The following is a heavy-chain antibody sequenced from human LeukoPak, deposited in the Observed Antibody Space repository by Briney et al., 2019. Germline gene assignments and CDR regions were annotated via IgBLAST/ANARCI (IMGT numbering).Heavy chain of an antibody. CDR2: ISGSGDSA. CDR1: GITFSNYG. CDR3: AKADDIRYFDL. D-gene: IGHD3-22*01. J-gene: IGHJ2*01. V-gene: IGHV3-23*01. Sequence: PGGSLRLSCAASGITFSNYGMSWVRQAPGKGLEWVSAISGSGDSAYYADSVKGRFTISRDNSKNTLYLQMNSLRAEDTAVYYCAKADDIRYFDLWGRGTLVTVSS.